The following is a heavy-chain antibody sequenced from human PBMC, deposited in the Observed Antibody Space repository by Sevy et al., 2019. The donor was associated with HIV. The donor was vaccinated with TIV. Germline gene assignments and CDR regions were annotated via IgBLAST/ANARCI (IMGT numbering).Heavy chain of an antibody. CDR2: IWHDGSKI. V-gene: IGHV3-33*06. CDR1: GFSFSEHA. J-gene: IGHJ3*01. Sequence: GGSLRLSCAASGFSFSEHAMNWVRQAPGKGLEWVTLIWHDGSKIYYVDSVKGRFTISRDNSKNTLYLQMNSLRAEDTAVYYCAKGGGFDAFDFWGQGAIVTVSS. CDR3: AKGGGFDAFDF.